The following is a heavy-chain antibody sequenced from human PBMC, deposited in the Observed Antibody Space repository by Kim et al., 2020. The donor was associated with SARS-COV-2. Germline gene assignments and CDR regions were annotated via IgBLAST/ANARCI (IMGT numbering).Heavy chain of an antibody. V-gene: IGHV4-59*11. Sequence: SETLSLTCTVSGGSISSHYWSWIRQPPGKGLEWIGYIHYSGSTNSNPSLKSRVTISVDTSKNQFSLKLSSVTAADTAVYYCARDRSYFSYWGQGTLVTVSS. D-gene: IGHD1-26*01. J-gene: IGHJ4*02. CDR2: IHYSGST. CDR1: GGSISSHY. CDR3: ARDRSYFSY.